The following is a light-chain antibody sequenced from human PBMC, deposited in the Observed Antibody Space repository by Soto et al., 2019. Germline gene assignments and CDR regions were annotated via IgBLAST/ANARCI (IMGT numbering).Light chain of an antibody. Sequence: DIQMTQSPSSLSASVGDRVTITCRASQGISTYLNWYHQKPGKAPKLLIYAASSLQSGVPSRFSATGSGTEFTLTISSLQPEDFATYYCLQHQTYPLSFGGGTRVEIK. CDR3: LQHQTYPLS. CDR1: QGISTY. J-gene: IGKJ4*01. CDR2: AAS. V-gene: IGKV1-17*01.